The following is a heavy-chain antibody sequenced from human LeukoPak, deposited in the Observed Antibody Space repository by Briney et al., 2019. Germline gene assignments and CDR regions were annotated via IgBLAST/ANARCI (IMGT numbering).Heavy chain of an antibody. J-gene: IGHJ4*02. CDR3: ARANGYSYGYQFDY. CDR2: IIPIFGTA. D-gene: IGHD5-18*01. V-gene: IGHV1-69*13. Sequence: GASVKVSCKASGGTFSSYAISWVRQAPGQGLEWMGGIIPIFGTANYAQKSKGRFTITADESKSTAYIELSSLRSEDTAVYYCARANGYSYGYQFDYWGQGTLVTVSS. CDR1: GGTFSSYA.